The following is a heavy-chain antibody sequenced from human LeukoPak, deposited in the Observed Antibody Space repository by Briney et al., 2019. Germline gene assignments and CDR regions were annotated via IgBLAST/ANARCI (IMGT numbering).Heavy chain of an antibody. Sequence: GGSLRLSCAASGFTFSNAWMSWVRQAPGKGLEWVGRIKSKTDGGTTDYAAPVKGRFTISRDDSKNTLYLQMNSLKTEDTAVYYCTRSVGSSGIYYYYMDVWGKGTTVTVSS. CDR3: TRSVGSSGIYYYYMDV. CDR1: GFTFSNAW. CDR2: IKSKTDGGTT. J-gene: IGHJ6*03. D-gene: IGHD3-22*01. V-gene: IGHV3-15*01.